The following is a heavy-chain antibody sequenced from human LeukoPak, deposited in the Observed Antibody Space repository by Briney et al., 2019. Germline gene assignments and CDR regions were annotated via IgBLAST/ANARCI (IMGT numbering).Heavy chain of an antibody. CDR3: AKLVSVTTGPDY. D-gene: IGHD4-11*01. Sequence: GGSLRLSCAASGFTFSSYGMHWVRQAPGKGLEWVAFIRYDGSNKYYADSVKGRFTISRDNSKNTLYLQMNSLRAEDTAVYYCAKLVSVTTGPDYWGQGTLVTVSS. V-gene: IGHV3-30*02. CDR2: IRYDGSNK. J-gene: IGHJ4*02. CDR1: GFTFSSYG.